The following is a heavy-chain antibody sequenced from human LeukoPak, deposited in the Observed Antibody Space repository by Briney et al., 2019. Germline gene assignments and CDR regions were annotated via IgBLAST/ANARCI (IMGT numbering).Heavy chain of an antibody. CDR1: RFTFSNAW. V-gene: IGHV3-15*01. Sequence: TAGGSLRLSCAASRFTFSNAWMNWVRQAPGKGLEWVGRIKSKADGETTDYASPVKGRFTISRDDSNNMVYLQMNSLKIEDTAVYYCAIDEPNYAPYDFDYWGQGTLVTVSS. D-gene: IGHD4/OR15-4a*01. J-gene: IGHJ4*02. CDR2: IKSKADGETT. CDR3: AIDEPNYAPYDFDY.